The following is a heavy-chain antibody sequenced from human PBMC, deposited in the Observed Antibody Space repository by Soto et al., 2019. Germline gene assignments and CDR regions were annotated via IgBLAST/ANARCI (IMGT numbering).Heavy chain of an antibody. D-gene: IGHD2-21*01. Sequence: PGESLKISCNGSGYSFTSYWISWVRQMPGKGLEWMGRIDPSDSYTNYSPSFQGHVTISADKSISTAYLQWSSLKASDTAMYYCASKFQRDPRYYYYGMDVWGQGTTVTVSS. CDR1: GYSFTSYW. CDR2: IDPSDSYT. J-gene: IGHJ6*02. CDR3: ASKFQRDPRYYYYGMDV. V-gene: IGHV5-10-1*01.